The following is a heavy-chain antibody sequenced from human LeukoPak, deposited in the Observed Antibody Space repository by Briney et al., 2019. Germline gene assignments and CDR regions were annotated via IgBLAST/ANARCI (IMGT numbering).Heavy chain of an antibody. Sequence: PGRSLRLSCAASGFIFSNYATHWVRQAPGKGLDWVAVISSDGSNKYYADSVKGRFIISRDNSKNTLYLQMNSLRAEDTAVYYCARPLAFPDLWNAFDIRGQGTMVTVSS. CDR2: ISSDGSNK. J-gene: IGHJ3*02. D-gene: IGHD3-3*02. CDR1: GFIFSNYA. V-gene: IGHV3-30-3*01. CDR3: ARPLAFPDLWNAFDI.